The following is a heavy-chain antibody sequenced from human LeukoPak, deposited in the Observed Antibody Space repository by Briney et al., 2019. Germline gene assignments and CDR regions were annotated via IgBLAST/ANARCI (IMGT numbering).Heavy chain of an antibody. CDR3: ARGAARMVEMGTIISFEY. Sequence: SETLSLTCTVSGASISSTTYYWGWIRQPPRKGLEWIASIYYSGSTYYNPSLKSRVTISVDTSKNQFSLKLSSVTAADTAVYYCARGAARMVEMGTIISFEYWGQGTLVTVSS. D-gene: IGHD5-24*01. CDR1: GASISSTTYY. J-gene: IGHJ4*02. V-gene: IGHV4-39*01. CDR2: IYYSGST.